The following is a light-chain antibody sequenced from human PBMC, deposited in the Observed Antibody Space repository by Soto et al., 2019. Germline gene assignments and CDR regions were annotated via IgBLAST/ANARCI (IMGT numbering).Light chain of an antibody. CDR1: QSISSY. CDR2: AAS. Sequence: DIQMTQSPSSLSASVGDGVTITCRASQSISSYLNWYQQKPGKAPKLLIYAASSLQSGVPSRFRGSGSGTDFTLTISSLQPEDFATYYCQQSYTTPRTFGQGTRVAIK. V-gene: IGKV1-39*01. CDR3: QQSYTTPRT. J-gene: IGKJ1*01.